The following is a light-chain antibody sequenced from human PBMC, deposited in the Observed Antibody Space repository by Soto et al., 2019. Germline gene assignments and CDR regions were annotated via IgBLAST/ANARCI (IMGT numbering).Light chain of an antibody. Sequence: EIVMTQSPATLSVSPGERATLSCRASQSVSSNLAWYQQKSGQAPRLLISGASTRATSIPARFSGSGSGTQFTLTISSLQSEDFAVYYCQQYNNWPLTFGGGTKVDIK. CDR1: QSVSSN. V-gene: IGKV3-15*01. CDR3: QQYNNWPLT. J-gene: IGKJ4*01. CDR2: GAS.